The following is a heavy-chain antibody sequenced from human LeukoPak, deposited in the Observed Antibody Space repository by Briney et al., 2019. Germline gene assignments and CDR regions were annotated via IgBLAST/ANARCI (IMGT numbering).Heavy chain of an antibody. CDR1: GFSFSNYS. CDR3: ARDTAGSGYYYGREYFQH. CDR2: ISSSSSTR. Sequence: GGSLRLSCAASGFSFSNYSIDWVRQAPAKGLEWVSYISSSSSTRYYADSVKGRFTISRDNAKNSLYTKMNSLSAEDTAVYYCARDTAGSGYYYGREYFQHWGQGTLVTVSS. J-gene: IGHJ1*01. D-gene: IGHD3-22*01. V-gene: IGHV3-48*01.